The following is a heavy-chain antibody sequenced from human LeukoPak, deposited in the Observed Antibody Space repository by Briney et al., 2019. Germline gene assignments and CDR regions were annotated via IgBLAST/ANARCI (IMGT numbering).Heavy chain of an antibody. J-gene: IGHJ5*02. CDR1: GGSFSGYY. Sequence: SETLSLTCAVYGGSFSGYYWSWIRQHPGKGLEWIGYIYYSGSTYYNPSLKSRVTISVDTSKNQFSLKLSSVTAADTAVYYCARENTYYYGSGSYSSWFDPWGQGTLVTVSS. D-gene: IGHD3-10*01. V-gene: IGHV4-31*11. CDR2: IYYSGST. CDR3: ARENTYYYGSGSYSSWFDP.